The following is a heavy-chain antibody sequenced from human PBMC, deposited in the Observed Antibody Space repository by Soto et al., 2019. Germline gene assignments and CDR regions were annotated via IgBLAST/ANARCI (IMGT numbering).Heavy chain of an antibody. J-gene: IGHJ4*02. CDR2: IIPILGIA. V-gene: IGHV1-69*08. Sequence: QVQLVQSGAEVKKPGSSVKVSCRTSEGTFSSDTITWLRQAPGQGLEWMGRIIPILGIAHYAQKFQDRVTNTADKSTNTAYMELSSLRSEDTAVYYCAREMMSSASPGYFDYWGQGTLVTVSS. CDR3: AREMMSSASPGYFDY. CDR1: EGTFSSDT. D-gene: IGHD3-22*01.